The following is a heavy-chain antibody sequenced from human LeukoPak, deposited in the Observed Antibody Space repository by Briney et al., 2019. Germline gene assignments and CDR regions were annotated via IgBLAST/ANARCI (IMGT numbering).Heavy chain of an antibody. CDR1: GFTFDDYA. V-gene: IGHV3-9*01. Sequence: GGSLRLSCAASGFTFDDYAMHWVRQAPGKGLEWVSGISWNSGSIGYADSVKGRFTISRDNAKNSLYLQMNSLRAEDTALYYCAKDLRRYNSSWYMDVWGKGTTVTVSS. D-gene: IGHD6-13*01. J-gene: IGHJ6*03. CDR3: AKDLRRYNSSWYMDV. CDR2: ISWNSGSI.